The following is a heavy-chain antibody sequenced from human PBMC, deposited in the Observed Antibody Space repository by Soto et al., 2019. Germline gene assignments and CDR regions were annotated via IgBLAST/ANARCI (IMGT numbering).Heavy chain of an antibody. CDR1: GGSFSGYY. CDR2: INHSGST. Sequence: SETLSLTCAVYGGSFSGYYWSWIRQPPGKGLEWIGEINHSGSTNYNPSLKSRVTISVDTSKNQFSLKLSSVTAADTAVYYCARSGDYAWFDPWGQGTLVTVSS. D-gene: IGHD2-21*02. V-gene: IGHV4-34*01. CDR3: ARSGDYAWFDP. J-gene: IGHJ5*02.